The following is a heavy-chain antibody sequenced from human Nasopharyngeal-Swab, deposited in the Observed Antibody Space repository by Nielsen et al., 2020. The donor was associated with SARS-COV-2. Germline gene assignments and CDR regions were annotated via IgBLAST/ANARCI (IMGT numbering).Heavy chain of an antibody. J-gene: IGHJ6*02. CDR1: GGSISSYY. D-gene: IGHD3-10*01. V-gene: IGHV4-4*07. Sequence: SETLSLTCTVSGGSISSYYWSWIRQPAGKGLEWIGRIYTSGSTNCNPSLKSRVTMSVDTSKNQFSLKLSSVTAADTAVYYCARDNMVRGVIRYYYYGMDVWGQGTTVTVSS. CDR2: IYTSGST. CDR3: ARDNMVRGVIRYYYYGMDV.